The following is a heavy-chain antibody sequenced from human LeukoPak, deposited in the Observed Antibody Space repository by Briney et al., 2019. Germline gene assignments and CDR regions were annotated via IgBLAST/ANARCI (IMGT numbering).Heavy chain of an antibody. CDR2: IIPIFGTA. D-gene: IGHD2-2*01. V-gene: IGHV1-69*13. J-gene: IGHJ6*04. CDR1: GGTFSSYA. CDR3: ARAEPPRYCSSTSCYYGMDV. Sequence: SVKVSCKASGGTFSSYAISWVRQAPGQGLEWMGGIIPIFGTANYAQKFQGRVTITADESTSTAYMELSSLRSEDTAVYYCARAEPPRYCSSTSCYYGMDVWGKGTPVTVSS.